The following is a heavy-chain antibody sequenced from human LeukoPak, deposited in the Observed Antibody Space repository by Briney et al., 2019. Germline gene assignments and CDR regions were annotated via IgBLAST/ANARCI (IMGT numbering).Heavy chain of an antibody. D-gene: IGHD2-2*01. CDR2: MDEYGSDI. V-gene: IGHV3-7*01. J-gene: IGHJ4*02. Sequence: TGGSLRLSCVVSGFDFSGSSMSWVRQAPGKGLEWVAIMDEYGSDIFYVESVKGRFIISRANARNSLYLQMNNLRAEDTAVYYCARPRGCGSARCNNFDYWGQGTLVTVSS. CDR1: GFDFSGSS. CDR3: ARPRGCGSARCNNFDY.